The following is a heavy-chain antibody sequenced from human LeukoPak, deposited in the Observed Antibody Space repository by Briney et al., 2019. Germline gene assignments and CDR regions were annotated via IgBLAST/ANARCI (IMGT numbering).Heavy chain of an antibody. J-gene: IGHJ4*02. D-gene: IGHD1-14*01. CDR1: LDSTTSNF. V-gene: IGHV4-4*02. CDR2: IHRSGSP. Sequence: SETLSLTCTVSLDSTTSNFWSWVRQPPGKGLEWIGEIHRSGSPNYNPSLQSRVTISIDRSRNQIVLELSSVTAADTAVHYCAREILGGFNPGAYWGQETLVTVSS. CDR3: AREILGGFNPGAY.